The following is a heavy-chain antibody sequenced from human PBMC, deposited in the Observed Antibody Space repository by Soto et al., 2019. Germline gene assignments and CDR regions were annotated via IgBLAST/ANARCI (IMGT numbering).Heavy chain of an antibody. V-gene: IGHV1-8*02. Sequence: ASVKVSCKASGYTFTSYYINWVRQATGQGLEWMGWMNPNSGNTGYAQKFQGRVTMTRNTSISTAYMELSSLRSEDTAVYYCARGRRRPIVLMVYARVFDPWGQGTLVTVSS. J-gene: IGHJ5*02. D-gene: IGHD2-8*01. CDR2: MNPNSGNT. CDR1: GYTFTSYY. CDR3: ARGRRRPIVLMVYARVFDP.